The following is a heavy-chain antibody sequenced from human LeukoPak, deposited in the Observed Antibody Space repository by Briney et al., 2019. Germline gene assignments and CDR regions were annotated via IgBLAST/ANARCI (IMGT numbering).Heavy chain of an antibody. V-gene: IGHV3-30*02. J-gene: IGHJ6*03. Sequence: SGGSLRLSCAASGFTFSSYGMHWVRQAPGKGLEWVAFIRYDGSNKYYADSVKGRFTISRDNSKNTLYLQMNSLRAEDTAVYYCAKDARYCTNGVCPNYYYYMDVWGKGTTVTVSS. CDR3: AKDARYCTNGVCPNYYYYMDV. CDR1: GFTFSSYG. D-gene: IGHD2-8*01. CDR2: IRYDGSNK.